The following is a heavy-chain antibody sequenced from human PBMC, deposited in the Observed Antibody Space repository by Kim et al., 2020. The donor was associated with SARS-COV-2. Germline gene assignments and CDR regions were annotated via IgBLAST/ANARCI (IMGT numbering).Heavy chain of an antibody. CDR3: AKDYYYGSGSYYNPLRDWFDP. J-gene: IGHJ5*02. Sequence: GGSLRLSCAASGFTFSSYAMSWVRQAPGKGLEWVSAISGSGGSTYYADSVKGRFTISRDNSKNTLYLQMNSLRAEDTAVYYCAKDYYYGSGSYYNPLRDWFDPWGQGTLVTVSS. CDR1: GFTFSSYA. CDR2: ISGSGGST. D-gene: IGHD3-10*01. V-gene: IGHV3-23*01.